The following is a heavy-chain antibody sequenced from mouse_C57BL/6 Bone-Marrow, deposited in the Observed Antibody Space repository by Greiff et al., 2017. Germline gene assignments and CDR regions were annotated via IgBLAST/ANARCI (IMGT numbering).Heavy chain of an antibody. V-gene: IGHV1-50*01. CDR3: ARYCEGAD. CDR1: GYTFTSYW. CDR2: IDPSDSYT. Sequence: QVQLQQPGAELVKPGASVKLSCKASGYTFTSYWMQWVKQRPGQGLEWIGEIDPSDSYTNYNQKFKGKATLTVDTSSSTAYMQLSSLTSEDSAVYYCARYCEGADWGQGTLVTVSA. J-gene: IGHJ3*01.